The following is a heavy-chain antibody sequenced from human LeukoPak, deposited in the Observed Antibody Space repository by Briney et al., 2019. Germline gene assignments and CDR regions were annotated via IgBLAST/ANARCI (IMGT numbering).Heavy chain of an antibody. V-gene: IGHV4-59*01. CDR3: ARGVSDAFDI. CDR1: GGSFSGYY. J-gene: IGHJ3*02. Sequence: SETLSLTCAVYGGSFSGYYWSWIRQPPGKGLEWIGYIYYSGSTNYNPSLKSRVTISVDTSKNQFSLKLSSVTAADTAVYYCARGVSDAFDIWGQGTMVTVSS. D-gene: IGHD2-8*01. CDR2: IYYSGST.